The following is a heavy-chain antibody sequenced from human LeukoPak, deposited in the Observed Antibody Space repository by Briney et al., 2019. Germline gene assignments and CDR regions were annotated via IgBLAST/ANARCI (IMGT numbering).Heavy chain of an antibody. CDR2: IYYSGST. D-gene: IGHD1-26*01. V-gene: IGHV4-61*01. Sequence: SETLSLTCTVSGXSVSSGSXXXXXXRQPPGKGLEGSGYIYYSGSTNYTPSLKSRVTISVDTSRNQFSLKLSSVTAADTAVYYCARDTPTYFGYWGQGTLVTVSS. CDR3: ARDTPTYFGY. J-gene: IGHJ4*02. CDR1: GXSVSSGSXX.